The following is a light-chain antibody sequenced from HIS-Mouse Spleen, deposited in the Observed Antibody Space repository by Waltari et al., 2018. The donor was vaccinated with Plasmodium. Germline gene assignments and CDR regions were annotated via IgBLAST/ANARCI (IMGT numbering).Light chain of an antibody. Sequence: DIQMTQSPSSLSASVGDRVTITCRASQSISSYLNWYQQKPGKPPKLLIYAASSLQSGVPSRFSGSGSGTDFTLSISSLQPEDFATYYCQQANSFPLTFGGGTKVEIK. V-gene: IGKV1-39*01. J-gene: IGKJ4*01. CDR2: AAS. CDR3: QQANSFPLT. CDR1: QSISSY.